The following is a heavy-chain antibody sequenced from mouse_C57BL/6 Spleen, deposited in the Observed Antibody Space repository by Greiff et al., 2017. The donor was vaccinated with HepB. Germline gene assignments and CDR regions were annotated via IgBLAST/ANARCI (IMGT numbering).Heavy chain of an antibody. CDR2: IDPSDSYT. CDR3: ARSRDYYGSRSWYFDV. Sequence: QVQLQQSGAELVRPGTSVKLSCKASGYTFTSYWMHWVKQRPGQGLEWIGVIDPSDSYTNYNQKFKGKATLTVDTSSSTAYMQLSSLTSEDSAVYYCARSRDYYGSRSWYFDVWGTGTTVTVSS. CDR1: GYTFTSYW. J-gene: IGHJ1*03. D-gene: IGHD1-1*01. V-gene: IGHV1-59*01.